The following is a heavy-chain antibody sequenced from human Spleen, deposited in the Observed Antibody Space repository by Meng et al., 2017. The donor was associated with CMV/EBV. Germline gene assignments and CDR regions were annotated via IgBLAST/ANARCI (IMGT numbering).Heavy chain of an antibody. V-gene: IGHV1-2*02. CDR1: GYIFTGYY. CDR2: IHSYNDDT. J-gene: IGHJ3*01. Sequence: ASVKVSCKTSGYIFTGYYVHWVRQAPGQGLEWVGWIHSYNDDTHYGEKFQGRVTVTRDASINTVYMEMKRLTSDDTAVYYCARGRITIILSPNDPFDLWGQGTMVTVSS. D-gene: IGHD3-22*01. CDR3: ARGRITIILSPNDPFDL.